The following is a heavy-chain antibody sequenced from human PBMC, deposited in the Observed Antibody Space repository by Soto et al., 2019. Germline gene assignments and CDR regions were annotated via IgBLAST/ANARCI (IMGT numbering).Heavy chain of an antibody. CDR3: ASPGVRYYDYYYGMDV. V-gene: IGHV3-30-3*01. Sequence: QVQLVESGGGVVQPGRSLRLSCAASGFTFSSYAMHWVRQAPGKGLEWVAVISYDGSNKYYADSVKGRFTISRDNSKNTLYLQMNSLRAEDTAVYYCASPGVRYYDYYYGMDVWGQGTTVTVSS. CDR1: GFTFSSYA. J-gene: IGHJ6*02. D-gene: IGHD4-17*01. CDR2: ISYDGSNK.